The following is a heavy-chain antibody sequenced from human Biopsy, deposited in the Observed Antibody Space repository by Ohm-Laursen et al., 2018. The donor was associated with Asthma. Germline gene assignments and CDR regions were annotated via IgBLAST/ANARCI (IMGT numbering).Heavy chain of an antibody. D-gene: IGHD6-19*01. CDR3: ARASVAASSNWFDP. J-gene: IGHJ5*02. V-gene: IGHV4-30-4*01. CDR1: GASIKTVDHY. CDR2: IHYSGST. Sequence: SQTLSLTWTVSGASIKTVDHYWSWLRQPPGKGLEWFGFIHYSGSTSYNPSLKGGVTISVDTSKNQFSPKLSSVTAADTAVYYCARASVAASSNWFDPWGQGTLVTVSS.